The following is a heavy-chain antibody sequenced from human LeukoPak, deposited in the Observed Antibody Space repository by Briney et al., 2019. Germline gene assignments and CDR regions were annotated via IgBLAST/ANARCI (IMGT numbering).Heavy chain of an antibody. CDR2: IALSGSTI. Sequence: GGSLRLSCAASGFTFTSYEMNWVRQAPGKGLEWVSYIALSGSTIYYADSVKGRFTIARDNAKDSLYLQMNSLRAEDTAVYYCARATSFDYWGQGTLVTVPS. CDR3: ARATSFDY. CDR1: GFTFTSYE. V-gene: IGHV3-48*03. J-gene: IGHJ4*02.